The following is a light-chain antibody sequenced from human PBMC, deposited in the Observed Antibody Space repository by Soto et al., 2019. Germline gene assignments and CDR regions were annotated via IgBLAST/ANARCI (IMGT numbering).Light chain of an antibody. Sequence: VLTQSPVTLSLSPGERATLSCRASQSFRGLLAWYQQKPGQAPRLLIYDAYNRATGIPPRFSGSGSGTDFTLTISILEPEDFAVYYCQQRHMWPITFGQGTRLEIK. CDR1: QSFRGL. CDR2: DAY. CDR3: QQRHMWPIT. J-gene: IGKJ5*01. V-gene: IGKV3-11*01.